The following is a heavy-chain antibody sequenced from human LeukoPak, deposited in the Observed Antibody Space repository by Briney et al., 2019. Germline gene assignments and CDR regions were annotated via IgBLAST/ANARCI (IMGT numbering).Heavy chain of an antibody. Sequence: GGSLRLSCAASGFTLSSCSMNWVRQAPGKGLEWVSSISSSSSYIYYADSVKGRFTISRDNAKNSLYLQMNSLRAEDTAVYYCARGYSYGSAYTYWGQGTLVTVSS. D-gene: IGHD5-18*01. J-gene: IGHJ4*02. V-gene: IGHV3-21*01. CDR2: ISSSSSYI. CDR3: ARGYSYGSAYTY. CDR1: GFTLSSCS.